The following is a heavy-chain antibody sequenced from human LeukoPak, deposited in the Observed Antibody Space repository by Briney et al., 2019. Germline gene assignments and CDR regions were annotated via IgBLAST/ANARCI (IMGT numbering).Heavy chain of an antibody. CDR1: GGTFSSYA. CDR3: ARDPSRDGYNYGETFFDY. D-gene: IGHD5-24*01. Sequence: ASVKVSCKASGGTFSSYAISWVRQAPGQGLEWMGGIIPIFGTTNYAQKFQGRVTITADESTSTAYMELSSLRSEDTAVYYCARDPSRDGYNYGETFFDYWGQGTLVTVSS. J-gene: IGHJ4*02. V-gene: IGHV1-69*01. CDR2: IIPIFGTT.